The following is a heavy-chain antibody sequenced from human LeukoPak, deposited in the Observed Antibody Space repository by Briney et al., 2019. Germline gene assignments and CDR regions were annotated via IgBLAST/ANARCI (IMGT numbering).Heavy chain of an antibody. CDR1: GFTFSSYG. CDR3: ATLTIFAPMDV. J-gene: IGHJ6*03. CDR2: ISYDGSNK. Sequence: GGSLRLSCAASGFTFSSYGMHWVRQAPGKGLEWVAVISYDGSNKYYADSVKGRFTISRDNSKNTLYLQMNSLRAEDTAVYYCATLTIFAPMDVWGKGTTVTVSS. V-gene: IGHV3-30*03. D-gene: IGHD3-3*01.